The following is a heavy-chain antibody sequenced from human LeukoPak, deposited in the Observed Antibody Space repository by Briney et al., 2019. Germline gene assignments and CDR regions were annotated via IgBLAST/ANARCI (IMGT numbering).Heavy chain of an antibody. V-gene: IGHV4-39*07. CDR2: IYSRGNT. D-gene: IGHD3-10*01. J-gene: IGHJ3*02. CDR3: ARSDGYGLVGI. CDR1: GVSISSGSNY. Sequence: PSETLSLTCSVSGVSISSGSNYWGWIRQPPGKTLEWIGSIYSRGNTYYNPSLKSRVIILIDTAKNHFSLNLSSVTAADTAVYYCARSDGYGLVGIWGQGTMVTVSS.